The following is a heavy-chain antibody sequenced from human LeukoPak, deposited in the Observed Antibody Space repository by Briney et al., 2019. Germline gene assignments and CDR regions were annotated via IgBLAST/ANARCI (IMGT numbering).Heavy chain of an antibody. J-gene: IGHJ4*02. CDR1: GFTFSSYG. CDR2: IWYDGSNK. V-gene: IGHV3-33*01. CDR3: ARDAGSSSFDY. D-gene: IGHD6-13*01. Sequence: GGSLRLSCAASGFTFSSYGMHWVSQAPGKGLEWVAVIWYDGSNKYYADSVKGRFTISRDNSKNTLYLQMNSLRAEDTAVYYCARDAGSSSFDYWGQGTLVTVSS.